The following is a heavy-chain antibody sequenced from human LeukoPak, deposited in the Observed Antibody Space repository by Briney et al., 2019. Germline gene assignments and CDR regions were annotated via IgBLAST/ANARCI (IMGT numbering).Heavy chain of an antibody. CDR2: ISSSSYM. V-gene: IGHV3-21*01. CDR3: ARARWELLYNFDY. Sequence: SGGSLRLSCAASGFTFSSYSMNWVRQAPGQGLEWVSSISSSSYMYYADSVKGRFTISRDNAKNSLYLQMNSLRAEDTALYYCARARWELLYNFDYWGQGTLVTVSS. J-gene: IGHJ4*02. D-gene: IGHD1-26*01. CDR1: GFTFSSYS.